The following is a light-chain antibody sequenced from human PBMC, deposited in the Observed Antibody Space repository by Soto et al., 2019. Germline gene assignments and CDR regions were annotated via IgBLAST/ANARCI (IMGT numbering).Light chain of an antibody. CDR2: DVT. CDR1: SSDVGGYNY. V-gene: IGLV2-11*01. Sequence: QSALTQPRSVSGSPGQSVTLSCTGTSSDVGGYNYVSWYQQHPDKAPKVMIYDVTKRPSGVPDRFSGSKSGNTASLTISGLQAEDEADYYCCSYAGSYIYVFGTGTKVT. J-gene: IGLJ1*01. CDR3: CSYAGSYIYV.